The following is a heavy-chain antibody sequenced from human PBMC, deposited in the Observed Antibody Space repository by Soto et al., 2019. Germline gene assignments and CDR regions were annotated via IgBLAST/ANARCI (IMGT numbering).Heavy chain of an antibody. Sequence: QVQLQESGPGLVKPSGTLSLTCAVSGGSISSINWWSWVRQPPGKGLEWIGEIYHGGSTNYNASLKSRVTISVDKSKNQFSLEMSSGTAADTAVYYCVAGRGWGYFDYWGQGTLVTVSS. CDR2: IYHGGST. J-gene: IGHJ4*02. CDR1: GGSISSINW. CDR3: VAGRGWGYFDY. D-gene: IGHD6-19*01. V-gene: IGHV4-4*02.